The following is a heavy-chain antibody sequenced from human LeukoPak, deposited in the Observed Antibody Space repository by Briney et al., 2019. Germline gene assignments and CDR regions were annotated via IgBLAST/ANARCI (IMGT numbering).Heavy chain of an antibody. J-gene: IGHJ4*02. CDR1: GIPISSYY. D-gene: IGHD5-18*01. Sequence: SETLSLTCTVSGIPISSYYWSWIRQPPGKGLEWIWYIYYSGSTNYNPSLKSQVTISVGTSKNQFSLKLISVTAADTAVYYCARDWAETAVAYPEYWGQGTPVTVSS. V-gene: IGHV4-59*12. CDR3: ARDWAETAVAYPEY. CDR2: IYYSGST.